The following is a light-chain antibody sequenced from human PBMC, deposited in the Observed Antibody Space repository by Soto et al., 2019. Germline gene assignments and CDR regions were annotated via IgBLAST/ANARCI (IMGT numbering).Light chain of an antibody. CDR2: AAT. CDR3: LQGHPSPLT. J-gene: IGKJ4*01. Sequence: AIQMAQSPSSLSASVGDRVTITCRARQGIGNDVGWYQQKPGKAPKLLLYAATTLQSGVPSRFSGNRSGKDLTLTISSLQPEDFATYYCLQGHPSPLTFGGGTKVEIK. V-gene: IGKV1-6*02. CDR1: QGIGND.